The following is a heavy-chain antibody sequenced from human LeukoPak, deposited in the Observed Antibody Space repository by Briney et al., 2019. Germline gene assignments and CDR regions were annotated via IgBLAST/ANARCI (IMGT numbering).Heavy chain of an antibody. CDR2: IYPGDSDT. Sequence: GESLKISCKGSGYSFSSYLIGRVRQMPVKGLEWMGIIYPGDSDTRYSPSFQGQVTISADKSISTAYLQWSSLKASDTAMYYRATLRGWSDPYFDYWGQGTLVTVSS. D-gene: IGHD6-19*01. V-gene: IGHV5-51*01. CDR1: GYSFSSYL. J-gene: IGHJ4*02. CDR3: ATLRGWSDPYFDY.